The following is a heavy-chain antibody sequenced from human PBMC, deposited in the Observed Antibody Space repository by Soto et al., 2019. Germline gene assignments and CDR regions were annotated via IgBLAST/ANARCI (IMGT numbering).Heavy chain of an antibody. CDR2: IKSKTGGVTT. V-gene: IGHV3-15*07. D-gene: IGHD6-19*01. CDR1: GFNFRNAW. J-gene: IGHJ4*01. CDR3: TTDFSSGWFFDH. Sequence: GGSQRLSCTSSGFNFRNAWMNWVRQAPGKGLGWVGRIKSKTGGVTTDYAAPVKGRFIISREDSKNMLYLQMNSLKTEDTAVYYCTTDFSSGWFFDHWGQGTLVTVSS.